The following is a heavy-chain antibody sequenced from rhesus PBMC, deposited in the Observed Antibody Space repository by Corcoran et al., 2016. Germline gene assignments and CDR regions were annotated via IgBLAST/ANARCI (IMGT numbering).Heavy chain of an antibody. J-gene: IGHJ4*01. D-gene: IGHD3-28*01. CDR3: AKIPSSANYYDSGYYTVDY. CDR2: ISNSGGRT. CDR1: GFTFSSYG. Sequence: EVQLVESGGGLVQPGGSLRLSCAASGFTFSSYGMSWVRQAPGKGLEWVSYISNSGGRTYYADSVKGRFTISRDNSKNTRSLQMNSLRAEDTAVYYCAKIPSSANYYDSGYYTVDYWGQGVLVTVSS. V-gene: IGHV3S5*01.